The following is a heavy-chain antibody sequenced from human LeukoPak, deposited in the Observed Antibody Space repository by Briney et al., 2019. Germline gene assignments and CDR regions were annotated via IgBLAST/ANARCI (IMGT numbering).Heavy chain of an antibody. J-gene: IGHJ4*02. CDR3: ARNSSSGSFDY. CDR1: GYSIRNGDY. Sequence: PSETLSLTCVVSGYSIRNGDYWGWIRQSPGKGLEWIASMYNSVSIHYNPSLKSRVTILVDTSKNEFSLKMRSVTAADTAVYYCARNSSSGSFDYCGQGTLATVSS. CDR2: MYNSVSI. V-gene: IGHV4-38-2*01. D-gene: IGHD6-6*01.